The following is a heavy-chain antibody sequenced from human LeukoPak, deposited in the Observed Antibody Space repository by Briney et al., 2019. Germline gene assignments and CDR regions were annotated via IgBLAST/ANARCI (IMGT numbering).Heavy chain of an antibody. CDR1: GFTFSSYW. Sequence: PGGSLRLSCAASGFTFSSYWMSWVRQAPGRGLQWVANIKQDGSEKYYVDSVNGRFTISRDNAKNSLYLQMNSLRAEDTAVYYCARDLEDYSNYFSYYYYMDVWGKGTTVTVSS. CDR3: ARDLEDYSNYFSYYYYMDV. J-gene: IGHJ6*03. CDR2: IKQDGSEK. D-gene: IGHD4-11*01. V-gene: IGHV3-7*01.